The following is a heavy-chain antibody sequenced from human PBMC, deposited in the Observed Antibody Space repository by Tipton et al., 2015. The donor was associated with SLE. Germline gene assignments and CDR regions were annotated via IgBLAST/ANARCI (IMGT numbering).Heavy chain of an antibody. D-gene: IGHD6-13*01. J-gene: IGHJ4*02. CDR2: IYISGST. V-gene: IGHV4-4*07. CDR3: ARPYSSSWYSFDY. CDR1: GGSISSYY. Sequence: TLSLTCTVSGGSISSYYWSWIRQPAGKGLEWIGRIYISGSTNYTPSLKSRVTMSVDTSKNQFSLKLSSVTAADTAVYYCARPYSSSWYSFDYWGQGTLVTVSS.